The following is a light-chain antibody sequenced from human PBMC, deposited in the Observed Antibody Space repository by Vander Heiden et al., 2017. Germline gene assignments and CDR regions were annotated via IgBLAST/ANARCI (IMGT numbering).Light chain of an antibody. CDR2: WAS. CDR1: QSVLYSSNNKNY. J-gene: IGKJ2*01. V-gene: IGKV4-1*01. Sequence: IVMTHSQQSPAVSLGERATINCKSSQSVLYSSNNKNYLAWYQQKPGQPPKLLIYWASTRESGVPDRFSGSGSGTDFTLTISSLQAEDVAVYYCQQYYSTPYTFGQGTKLEIK. CDR3: QQYYSTPYT.